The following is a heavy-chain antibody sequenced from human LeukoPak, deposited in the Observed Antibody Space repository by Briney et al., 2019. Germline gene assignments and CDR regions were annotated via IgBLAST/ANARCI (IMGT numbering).Heavy chain of an antibody. CDR2: IRQDGRET. V-gene: IGHV3-7*01. Sequence: PGGSLRLSCVVSGFTFSNYWMDWGRQAPGKGVGWVAFIRQDGRETDYAGSVKGRFTISRDNAKNSLYLQMNNLRVEDTAVYYCATRGDLSWFGALRHWSQGTVVTVSS. CDR3: ATRGDLSWFGALRH. CDR1: GFTFSNYW. D-gene: IGHD3-16*02. J-gene: IGHJ4*02.